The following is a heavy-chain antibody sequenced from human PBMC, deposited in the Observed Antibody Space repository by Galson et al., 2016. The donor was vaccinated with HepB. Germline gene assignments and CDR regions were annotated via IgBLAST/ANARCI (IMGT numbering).Heavy chain of an antibody. V-gene: IGHV3-11*04. CDR2: ITSSGGLS. Sequence: SLRLSCAASGFTFSETYMTWIRQAPGKGLEWISHITSSGGLSYYADSMEGRFTISRDNAKNSVYLQINSLRAEDTAVYYCAREPHDFGDYGVDYWGQGTLVTVSS. J-gene: IGHJ4*02. CDR1: GFTFSETY. D-gene: IGHD4-17*01. CDR3: AREPHDFGDYGVDY.